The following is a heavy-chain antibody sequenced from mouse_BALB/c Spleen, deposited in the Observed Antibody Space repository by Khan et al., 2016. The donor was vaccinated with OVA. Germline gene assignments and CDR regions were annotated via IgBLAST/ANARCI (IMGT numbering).Heavy chain of an antibody. J-gene: IGHJ3*01. CDR1: GYTFTDYI. CDR2: IFPGSGTP. V-gene: IGHV1-77*01. D-gene: IGHD1-1*01. Sequence: QVQLQQPVPELVNPGASLKVSCKASGYTFTDYIIGWVKQSTRQGLEWIGDIFPGSGTPYYNEKFKDKATLTADKSSNTAYMQLSSLTSEDSAGYFCARGGYSVFAYWGQGTLVTVSA. CDR3: ARGGYSVFAY.